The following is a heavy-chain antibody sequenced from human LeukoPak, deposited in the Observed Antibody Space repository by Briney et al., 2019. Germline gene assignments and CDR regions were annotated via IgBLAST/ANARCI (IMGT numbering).Heavy chain of an antibody. J-gene: IGHJ4*02. D-gene: IGHD3-3*01. CDR1: GGFISSYY. CDR2: IYTSGST. CDR3: ARASAQSGYHSAGFDY. V-gene: IGHV4-4*07. Sequence: PSDPLSLTCTVSGGFISSYYWSWIRQPAGEGLEWIGRIYTSGSTNYNPSLKSRVTMSVDTSKNQFSLKLSSVTAADTAVYYCARASAQSGYHSAGFDYWGQGTLVTVSS.